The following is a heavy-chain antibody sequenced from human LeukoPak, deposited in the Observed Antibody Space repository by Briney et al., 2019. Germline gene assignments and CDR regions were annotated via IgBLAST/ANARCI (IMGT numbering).Heavy chain of an antibody. Sequence: SVKVSCKASGGTFSSYTISWVRQAPGQGLECMGRIIPILGIANYAQKFQGRVTITADKSTSTAYMELSSLRSEDTAVYYCARDLERRRNWFDPWGQGTLVTVSS. CDR3: ARDLERRRNWFDP. CDR2: IIPILGIA. D-gene: IGHD1-1*01. CDR1: GGTFSSYT. V-gene: IGHV1-69*04. J-gene: IGHJ5*02.